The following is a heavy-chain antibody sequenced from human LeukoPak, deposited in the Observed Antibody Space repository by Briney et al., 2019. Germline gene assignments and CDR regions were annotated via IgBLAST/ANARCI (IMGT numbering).Heavy chain of an antibody. Sequence: PSETLSLTCTVSGGSINNYYWSWIRQPPGKGLEWIGYIYNSGRTNYNPSLKSQVTMSVDTSKNQFSLKLSSVTATDTAVYYCARHASGYSYSCYDMDVWGQGTTVTVFS. V-gene: IGHV4-59*08. J-gene: IGHJ6*02. CDR3: ARHASGYSYSCYDMDV. D-gene: IGHD5-18*01. CDR2: IYNSGRT. CDR1: GGSINNYY.